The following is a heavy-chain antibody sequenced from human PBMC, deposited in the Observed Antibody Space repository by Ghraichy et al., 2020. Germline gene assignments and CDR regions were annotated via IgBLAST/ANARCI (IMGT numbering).Heavy chain of an antibody. V-gene: IGHV4-34*01. CDR1: GGSFSGYY. J-gene: IGHJ5*02. CDR2: INHSGST. CDR3: ARSPDYGGNPA. D-gene: IGHD4-23*01. Sequence: SETLSLTCAVYGGSFSGYYWSLIRQPPGKGLEWIGEINHSGSTNYNPSLKSRVTISVDTSKNQFSLKLSSVTAADTAVYYCARSPDYGGNPAWGQGTLVTVSS.